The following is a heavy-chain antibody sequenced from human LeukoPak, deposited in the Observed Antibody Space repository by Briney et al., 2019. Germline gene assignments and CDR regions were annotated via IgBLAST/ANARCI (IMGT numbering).Heavy chain of an antibody. CDR1: GFTFSSYA. CDR2: ISGSGGDT. J-gene: IGHJ4*02. CDR3: AKARGATYGTYYFDY. Sequence: GGTLRLSCAASGFTFSSYAMNWVRQAPGKGLEWGSISGSGGDTYYADSVKGRFTISRDNSKNTLYMQMNSLRAEDTAVYYCAKARGATYGTYYFDYWGQGTLVTVSS. V-gene: IGHV3-23*01. D-gene: IGHD4/OR15-4a*01.